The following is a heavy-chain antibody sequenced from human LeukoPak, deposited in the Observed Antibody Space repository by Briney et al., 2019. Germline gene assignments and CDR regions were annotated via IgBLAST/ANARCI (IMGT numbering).Heavy chain of an antibody. CDR1: GGSISGNY. V-gene: IGHV4-4*07. CDR3: ARDRGGRSRGATDY. Sequence: SETMSLTCDVSGGSISGNYWSWIRQPAGKGLEWIGRVHTSGSTNYNPSLKSRVTLSQDTSKNQFYLRLTSVTAEDTAVYYCARDRGGRSRGATDYWGQGTLVTVSS. D-gene: IGHD1-26*01. CDR2: VHTSGST. J-gene: IGHJ4*02.